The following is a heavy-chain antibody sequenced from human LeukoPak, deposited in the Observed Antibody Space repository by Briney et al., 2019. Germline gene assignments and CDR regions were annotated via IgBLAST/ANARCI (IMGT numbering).Heavy chain of an antibody. Sequence: ASVKVSCKASGGTFSSYAISWVRQAPGQGLEWMGGIIPIFGTANYAQKFQGRVTVTEDTSTDTAYMELSSLRSEDTAIYYCATESPSGSYYDLNYWGQGTLVTVSS. CDR2: IIPIFGTA. D-gene: IGHD1-26*01. V-gene: IGHV1-69*06. CDR1: GGTFSSYA. J-gene: IGHJ4*02. CDR3: ATESPSGSYYDLNY.